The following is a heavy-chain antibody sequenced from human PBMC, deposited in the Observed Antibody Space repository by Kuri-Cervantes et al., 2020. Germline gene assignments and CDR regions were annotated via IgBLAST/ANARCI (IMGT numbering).Heavy chain of an antibody. J-gene: IGHJ4*02. Sequence: ASVKVSCKASGYSFTGYYMHWVRQAPGQGLEWMGWIDPNSGGTNYAQKFQGRVTMTRDTSISTAYMELSRLRSDDTAVYYCARGGKMTTVTTIYWGQGTLVTVSS. CDR3: ARGGKMTTVTTIY. D-gene: IGHD4-17*01. CDR1: GYSFTGYY. CDR2: IDPNSGGT. V-gene: IGHV1-2*02.